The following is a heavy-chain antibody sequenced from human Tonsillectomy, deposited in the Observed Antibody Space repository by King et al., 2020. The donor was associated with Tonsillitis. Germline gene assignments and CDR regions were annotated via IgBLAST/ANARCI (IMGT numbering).Heavy chain of an antibody. D-gene: IGHD6-19*01. CDR1: GDSVSSYSAM. Sequence: VQLQQAGPGLVKPSQTLSLTCAISGDSVSSYSAMWSWLRQSPSRGLEWLGRTYYRSKWYYDSAVSVSSRITISPDTSMHQLSLQLNSVTPEDTAGYYCARSPAGTCPSVQYWGQGTLVTVSS. CDR2: TYYRSKWYY. CDR3: ARSPAGTCPSVQY. V-gene: IGHV6-1*01. J-gene: IGHJ4*02.